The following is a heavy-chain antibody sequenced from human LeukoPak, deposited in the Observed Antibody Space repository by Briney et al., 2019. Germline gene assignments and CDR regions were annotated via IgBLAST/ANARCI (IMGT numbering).Heavy chain of an antibody. CDR2: IYYTGST. Sequence: SETLSLTCTVSGGSISSYYWSWIRQPPGKGLEWIGYIYYTGSTNYNPSLKSRVTISVDTSKNQFSLKLSSVTAADTAVYYCARVYGAGYDFRGAFDIWGQGTMVTVSS. V-gene: IGHV4-59*01. CDR3: ARVYGAGYDFRGAFDI. CDR1: GGSISSYY. D-gene: IGHD5-12*01. J-gene: IGHJ3*02.